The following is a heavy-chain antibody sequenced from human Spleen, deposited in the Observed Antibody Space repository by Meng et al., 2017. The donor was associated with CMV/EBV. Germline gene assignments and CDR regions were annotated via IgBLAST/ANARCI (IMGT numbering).Heavy chain of an antibody. J-gene: IGHJ4*02. CDR1: GFTFSAYW. CDR3: ARLVVVPAGEVFFDY. CDR2: IKQDGGEK. V-gene: IGHV3-7*01. Sequence: GGSLRLSCAASGFTFSAYWMSWVRQAPGKGLEWVANIKQDGGEKYYVDSVEGRFTVSRDNAKTSLFLEMNSLGAEDTAVYFCARLVVVPAGEVFFDYWGQGILVTVSS. D-gene: IGHD2-2*01.